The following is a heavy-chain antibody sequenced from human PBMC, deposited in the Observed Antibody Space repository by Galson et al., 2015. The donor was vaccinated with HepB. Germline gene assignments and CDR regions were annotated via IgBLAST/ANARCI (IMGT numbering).Heavy chain of an antibody. Sequence: SVKVSCKASGYTFTGYYMHWVRQAPGQGLEWMGIINPSGGTTNYAQKFQGRLSMTRDTSTRTVYMELRSLRSEDTAVYYCASEDHWGQGTLVTVSS. CDR3: ASEDH. V-gene: IGHV1-46*01. CDR2: INPSGGTT. J-gene: IGHJ4*02. CDR1: GYTFTGYY.